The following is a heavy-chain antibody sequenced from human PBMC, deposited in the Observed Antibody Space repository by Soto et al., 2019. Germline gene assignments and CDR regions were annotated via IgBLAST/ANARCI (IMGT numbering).Heavy chain of an antibody. V-gene: IGHV3-21*01. CDR1: ACTFRSDS. J-gene: IGHJ4*02. Sequence: PCGSLILSCAASACTFRSDSMNWVRPAPGKGLEWVSSISSSSSYIYYADSVKGRFTISRDNAKNSLYLQMNSLRAEDTAVYYCASGDYYDSSGYYKLLDDWGQGTLVTVSS. CDR2: ISSSSSYI. CDR3: ASGDYYDSSGYYKLLDD. D-gene: IGHD3-22*01.